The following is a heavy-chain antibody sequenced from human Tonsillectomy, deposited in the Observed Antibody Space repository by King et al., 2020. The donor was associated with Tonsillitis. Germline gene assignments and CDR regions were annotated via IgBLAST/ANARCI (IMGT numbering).Heavy chain of an antibody. J-gene: IGHJ5*02. CDR1: GYTFTDYY. D-gene: IGHD2-15*01. CDR2: INPNSGGT. CDR3: ARDPIVLVVPSTGSACFDP. V-gene: IGHV1-2*02. Sequence: QLVQSGAEVKKPGASVKVSCKASGYTFTDYYMHWVRQAPGQGLEWMGWINPNSGGTNFAQNFQGRVTMTRDTSISPAYMELSRLRSDDPTVYYCARDPIVLVVPSTGSACFDPCGQPTLVTVSS.